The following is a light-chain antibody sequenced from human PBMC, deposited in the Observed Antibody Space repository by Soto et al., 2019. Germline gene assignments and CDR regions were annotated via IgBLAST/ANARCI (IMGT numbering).Light chain of an antibody. Sequence: DIQMTQSPSSLSASVGDRVTITCRASESISRHLNWYQQKPGKAPKILIYAASSLQNGVPSRFRDSGSGTDFTLTITNLQPEDFATYYCQQTYSTLSITFGQGTRLDIK. CDR3: QQTYSTLSIT. CDR1: ESISRH. V-gene: IGKV1-39*01. J-gene: IGKJ5*01. CDR2: AAS.